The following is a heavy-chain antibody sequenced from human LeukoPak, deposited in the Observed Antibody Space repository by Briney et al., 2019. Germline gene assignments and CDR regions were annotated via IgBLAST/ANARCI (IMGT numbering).Heavy chain of an antibody. CDR2: INHSGST. CDR3: ARGRHYYYYYYMDV. Sequence: SETLSLTCSVSGGSISSSGYYWGWIRQLPGKGLEWIGEINHSGSTNYNPSLKSRVTISVDTSKNQFSLKLSSVTAADTAVYYCARGRHYYYYYYMDVWGKGTTVTVSS. J-gene: IGHJ6*03. V-gene: IGHV4-39*07. CDR1: GGSISSSGYY.